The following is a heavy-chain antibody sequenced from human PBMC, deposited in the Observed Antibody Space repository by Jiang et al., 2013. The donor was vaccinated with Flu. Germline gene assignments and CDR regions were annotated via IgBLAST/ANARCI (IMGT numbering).Heavy chain of an antibody. CDR1: GDSVSSNRAA. V-gene: IGHV6-1*01. Sequence: QTLSLTCAISGDSVSSNRAAWNWIRQSPSRGLEWLGRTYYRSKLYNDYAVSVKSRIIINPDTSKNQFSLQLNSVTPEDTAVYYCVRDVDGVDAFDIWGQGTMVTVSS. CDR3: VRDVDGVDAFDI. CDR2: TYYRSKLYN. D-gene: IGHD3-16*01. J-gene: IGHJ3*02.